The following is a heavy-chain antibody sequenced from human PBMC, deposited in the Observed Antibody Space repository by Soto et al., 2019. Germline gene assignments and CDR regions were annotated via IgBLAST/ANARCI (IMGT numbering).Heavy chain of an antibody. V-gene: IGHV4-30-4*01. CDR2: IYYSGST. D-gene: IGHD5-12*01. CDR3: ARVSVGYSGYAPFDY. J-gene: IGHJ4*02. CDR1: GGSISSGDYY. Sequence: LSLTCTVSGGSISSGDYYWSWIRQPPGKGLEWIGYIYYSGSTYYNPSLKSRVTISVDTSKNQFSLKLSSVTAAATAVYYCARVSVGYSGYAPFDYWGQGTLVTVSS.